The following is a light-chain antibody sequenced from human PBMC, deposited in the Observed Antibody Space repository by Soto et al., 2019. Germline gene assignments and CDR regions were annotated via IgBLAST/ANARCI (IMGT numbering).Light chain of an antibody. J-gene: IGLJ1*01. Sequence: QSVLTQPASVSGSPGQSITISCTGTSSDVGGYDFVSWXQHXXXKXPXXXXYXXXHXXXRVSDRFSASKYGNTASLTISGLQTEDEAHYYFSTYISTTTPMYVFGTGIKVTVL. V-gene: IGLV2-14*01. CDR1: SSDVGGYDF. CDR2: XXX. CDR3: STYISTTTPMYV.